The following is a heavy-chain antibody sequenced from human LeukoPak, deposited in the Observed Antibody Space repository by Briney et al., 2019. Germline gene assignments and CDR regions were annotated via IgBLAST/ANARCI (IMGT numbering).Heavy chain of an antibody. Sequence: GASVTVPCKASGYIFTAYYLHWVRQAPGQGPEWMGWIKADSGDTNYARKFQGRVTMTRDTSITTVYVELSSLTSDDTAVYYCTRIGDGYPYWGQGSLVTVSS. CDR1: GYIFTAYY. J-gene: IGHJ4*02. D-gene: IGHD5-24*01. CDR3: TRIGDGYPY. V-gene: IGHV1-2*02. CDR2: IKADSGDT.